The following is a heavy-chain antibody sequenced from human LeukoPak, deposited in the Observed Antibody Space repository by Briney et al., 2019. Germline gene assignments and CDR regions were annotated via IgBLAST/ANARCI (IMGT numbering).Heavy chain of an antibody. D-gene: IGHD3-16*01. V-gene: IGHV3-48*03. Sequence: GGSLRLSCAASGFTFISYDMNCVRQAPGKGLEWVSYISGSGGSIYYTDSVKGRFTISRDNAKNSLFLQMNSLRAEDTAVYYCSRGRLFGDYWGQGALVTVSS. CDR2: ISGSGGSI. CDR1: GFTFISYD. CDR3: SRGRLFGDY. J-gene: IGHJ4*02.